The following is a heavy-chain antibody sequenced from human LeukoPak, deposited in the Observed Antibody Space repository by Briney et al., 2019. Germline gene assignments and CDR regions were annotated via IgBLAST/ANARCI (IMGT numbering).Heavy chain of an antibody. D-gene: IGHD6-13*01. CDR2: IYTSGIT. CDR1: GGSISSYY. J-gene: IGHJ2*01. CDR3: VREVAEAQGRCFDL. Sequence: PSETLSLTCTVSGGSISSYYWTWIRQPAGKGLEWIGRIYTSGITNYNSSLKSRITMSVDTSKNQFSLKLNSVTAADTAVYYCVREVAEAQGRCFDLWGRGTLVTVSS. V-gene: IGHV4-4*07.